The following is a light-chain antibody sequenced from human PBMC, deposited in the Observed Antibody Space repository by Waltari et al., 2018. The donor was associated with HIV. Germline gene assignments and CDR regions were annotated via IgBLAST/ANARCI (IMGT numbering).Light chain of an antibody. CDR1: KIGRKG. CDR2: DDS. J-gene: IGLJ2*01. CDR3: QVWDSSTDLRV. V-gene: IGLV3-21*03. Sequence: SYVLTQPPSVSVAPGKTARITCGGNKIGRKGWNWYQQKRSQAPVLVVYDDSDRPSGIPERFSGSSSWNTATLTISRVEAGDEADFYCQVWDSSTDLRVFGGGTKLTVL.